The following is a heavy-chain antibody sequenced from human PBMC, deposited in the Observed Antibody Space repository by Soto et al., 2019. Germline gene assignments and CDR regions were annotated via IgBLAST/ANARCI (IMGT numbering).Heavy chain of an antibody. V-gene: IGHV3-33*01. J-gene: IGHJ5*02. CDR2: IWYDGCNK. D-gene: IGHD6-19*01. CDR1: GFTFSSYG. CDR3: ARDSGDYSSGWYWFDP. Sequence: GGSLRLSCAASGFTFSSYGMHWVRQAPGKGLEWVAVIWYDGCNKYYADSVKGRFTISRDNSKNTLYLQMNSLRAEDTAVYYCARDSGDYSSGWYWFDPWGQGTLVTVSS.